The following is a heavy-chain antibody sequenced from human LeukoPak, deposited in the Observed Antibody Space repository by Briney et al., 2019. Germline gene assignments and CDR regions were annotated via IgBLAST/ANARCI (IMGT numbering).Heavy chain of an antibody. CDR1: GYSFSNYW. Sequence: GESLKISCKCSGYSFSNYWIGWVRPMPGKGLEWIGIIYPGDSESRYSPSVQGQVTISADKSITTAYLQWSSLKASDTAMYYCVRQRGSIAVAPFDFWGQGTLVTVSS. D-gene: IGHD6-19*01. V-gene: IGHV5-51*01. CDR2: IYPGDSES. CDR3: VRQRGSIAVAPFDF. J-gene: IGHJ4*02.